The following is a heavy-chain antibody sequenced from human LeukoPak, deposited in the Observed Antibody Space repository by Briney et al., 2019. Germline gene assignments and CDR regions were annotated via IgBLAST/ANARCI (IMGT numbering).Heavy chain of an antibody. D-gene: IGHD6-13*01. CDR1: GGSFSGYY. CDR3: ARGPFSPNTYSSSWLDY. CDR2: INHSGST. Sequence: SETLSLTCAVYGGSFSGYYWSWIRQPPGKGLEWIGEINHSGSTNYNPSLKSRVTISVDTSKDQFSLKLSSVTAADTAVYYCARGPFSPNTYSSSWLDYWGQGTLVTVSS. J-gene: IGHJ4*02. V-gene: IGHV4-34*01.